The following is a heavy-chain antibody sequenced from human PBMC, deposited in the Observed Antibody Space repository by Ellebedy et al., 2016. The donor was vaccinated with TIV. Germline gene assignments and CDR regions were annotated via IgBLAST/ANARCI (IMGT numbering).Heavy chain of an antibody. J-gene: IGHJ4*02. CDR3: AKSPPRLLGRTYYFDY. D-gene: IGHD2-15*01. CDR1: GFTFSSYA. Sequence: GESLKISXAASGFTFSSYAMSWVRQAPGKGLEWVSAISGSGGSTYYADSVKGRFTISRDNSKNTLYLQMNSLRAEDAAVYYCAKSPPRLLGRTYYFDYWGQGTLVTVSS. CDR2: ISGSGGST. V-gene: IGHV3-23*01.